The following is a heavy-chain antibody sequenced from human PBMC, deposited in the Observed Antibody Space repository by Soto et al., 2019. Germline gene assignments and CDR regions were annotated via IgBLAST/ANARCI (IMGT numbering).Heavy chain of an antibody. CDR3: AKDITSIAARAPYYYYGMDV. J-gene: IGHJ6*02. CDR1: GFTFSSYG. Sequence: PGGSLRLSCAASGFTFSSYGMHWVRQAPGKGLEWVAVIWYDGSNKYYADSVKGRFTISRDNSKNTLYLQMNSLRTEDTALYYCAKDITSIAARAPYYYYGMDVWGQGTTVTVSS. CDR2: IWYDGSNK. V-gene: IGHV3-33*03. D-gene: IGHD6-6*01.